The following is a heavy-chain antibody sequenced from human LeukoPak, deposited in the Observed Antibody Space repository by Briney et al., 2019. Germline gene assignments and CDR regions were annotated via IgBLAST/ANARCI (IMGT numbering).Heavy chain of an antibody. CDR2: INTDGSST. J-gene: IGHJ4*02. D-gene: IGHD2-8*01. CDR1: GFTFSNYW. CDR3: ARAAGFCTNGVCSLGY. Sequence: PGGSLRLSCAASGFTFSNYWMHWVRHAPGKGLVWVSRINTDGSSTSYADSVKGRFTISRDNAKNTLYLQMNSLRAEDTAVYYCARAAGFCTNGVCSLGYWGQGTLVTVSS. V-gene: IGHV3-74*01.